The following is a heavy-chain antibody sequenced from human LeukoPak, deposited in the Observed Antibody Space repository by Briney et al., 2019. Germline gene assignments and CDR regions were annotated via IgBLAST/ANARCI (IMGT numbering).Heavy chain of an antibody. CDR3: ASQGGATVYNWFDP. CDR1: GGSISSYY. V-gene: IGHV4-59*01. CDR2: IYYSGST. D-gene: IGHD1-26*01. Sequence: PSETLSLTCTVSGGSISSYYWSWIRQPPGKGLEWIGYIYYSGSTNYNPSLESRVTISVDTSKNQFSLKLSSVTAADTAVYYCASQGGATVYNWFDPWGQGTLVTVSS. J-gene: IGHJ5*02.